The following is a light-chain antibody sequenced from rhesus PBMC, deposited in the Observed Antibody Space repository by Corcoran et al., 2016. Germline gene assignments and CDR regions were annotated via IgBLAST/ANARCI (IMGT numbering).Light chain of an antibody. V-gene: IGKV3-24*04. CDR2: GAA. CDR1: QSVGRY. CDR3: MQALEFPRT. J-gene: IGKJ1*01. Sequence: EIVLTQSPATLALSPGEGATLSCRASQSVGRYLAWYQQKPGQPPRLLIYGAASRASGVPDRFRGRGSDTDFTLKISRVEAEDVGVYDCMQALEFPRTFGQGTKVEIK.